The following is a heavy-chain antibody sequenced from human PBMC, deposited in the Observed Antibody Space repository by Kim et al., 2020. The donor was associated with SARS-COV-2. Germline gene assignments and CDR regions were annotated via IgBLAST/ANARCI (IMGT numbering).Heavy chain of an antibody. V-gene: IGHV3-23*01. J-gene: IGHJ4*02. CDR3: AKVMPNSLHYDFWRGYFDY. D-gene: IGHD3-3*01. Sequence: GRFTISRDKSKNTMYLKMNSLRAEDTAVYYCAKVMPNSLHYDFWRGYFDYWGQGTLVTVSS.